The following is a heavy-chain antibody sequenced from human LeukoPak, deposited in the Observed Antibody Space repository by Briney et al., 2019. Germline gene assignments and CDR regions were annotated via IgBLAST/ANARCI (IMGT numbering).Heavy chain of an antibody. V-gene: IGHV4-4*07. D-gene: IGHD1-26*01. CDR3: ARGGELPAFDY. CDR1: GGSISSYY. CDR2: IYTSGST. Sequence: PSETLSLTCTVSGGSISSYYWSWIRQPAGKGLEWIGRIYTSGSTNYNPSLKSRVTISVDTSKNQFSLKLSYVTAADTDVYYCARGGELPAFDYWGQGTLVTVSS. J-gene: IGHJ4*02.